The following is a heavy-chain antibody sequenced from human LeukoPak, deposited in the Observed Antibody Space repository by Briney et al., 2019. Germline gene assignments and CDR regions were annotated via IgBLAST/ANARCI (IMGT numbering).Heavy chain of an antibody. CDR3: ARAFGPNFKKYFQH. Sequence: GASVKVSCKASGGTFSSYAISWVRQAPGQGLEWMGGIIPIFGTANYAQKFQGRVTITADESTSTAYMELSSLRSEDTAVYYCARAFGPNFKKYFQHWGQGTLVTVSS. CDR2: IIPIFGTA. J-gene: IGHJ1*01. D-gene: IGHD1-1*01. V-gene: IGHV1-69*13. CDR1: GGTFSSYA.